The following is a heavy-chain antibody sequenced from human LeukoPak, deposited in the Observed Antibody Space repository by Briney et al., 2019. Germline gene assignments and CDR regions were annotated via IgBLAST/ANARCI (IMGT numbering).Heavy chain of an antibody. J-gene: IGHJ4*02. V-gene: IGHV4-59*08. CDR3: VRGSTLRHYQY. D-gene: IGHD3-16*01. CDR2: IFYSGSP. CDR1: GGSISSYY. Sequence: KPSETLSLTCTVSGGSISSYYWSWIRQPPGKGLEWIGNIFYSGSPNYNPSLKSRVTVSVDTSKNQFSLILSSVTAADTAVYYCVRGSTLRHYQYWGQGTLVTVSS.